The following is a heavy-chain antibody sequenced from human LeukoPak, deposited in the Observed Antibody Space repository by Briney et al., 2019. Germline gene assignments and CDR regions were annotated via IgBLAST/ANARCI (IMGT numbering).Heavy chain of an antibody. D-gene: IGHD1-26*01. CDR3: ARGVRWFGSHTPDAFDI. V-gene: IGHV4-38-2*02. Sequence: PSETLCLTCTVSGYSISSGYYWGSIRQPPGMGLQWIGSIYHSESTYYNPSLKSRVTISVDTSKNQFSLKLSFVTAADTAVYYCARGVRWFGSHTPDAFDIWGQGTMVTVSS. J-gene: IGHJ3*02. CDR2: IYHSEST. CDR1: GYSISSGYY.